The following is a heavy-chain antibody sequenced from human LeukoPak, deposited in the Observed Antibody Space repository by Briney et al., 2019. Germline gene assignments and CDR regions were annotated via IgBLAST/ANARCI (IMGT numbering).Heavy chain of an antibody. CDR3: ARDWAYYYDSSGSLGFDY. CDR2: INPNSGGT. Sequence: ASVKVSCKASGYTFTGYYMHWVRQAPGQGLEWMGGINPNSGGTNYAQKFQGRVTMTRDTSISTAYMELSRLRSDDTAVYYCARDWAYYYDSSGSLGFDYWGQGTLVTVSS. CDR1: GYTFTGYY. V-gene: IGHV1-2*02. D-gene: IGHD3-22*01. J-gene: IGHJ4*02.